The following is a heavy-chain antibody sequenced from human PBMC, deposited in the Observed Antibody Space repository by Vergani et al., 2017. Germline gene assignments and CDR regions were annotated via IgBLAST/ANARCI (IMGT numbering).Heavy chain of an antibody. V-gene: IGHV1-46*01. J-gene: IGHJ6*03. CDR2: INPSGGST. CDR3: ARENRPMTMVRGVIINSGDYYYMDV. Sequence: QVQLVQSGAEVKKPGASVKVSCKASGYTFTSYYMHWVRQAPGQGLEWMGIINPSGGSTSYAQKFQGRVTMTRDTSTSTVYMELSSLRAEDTAVYYCARENRPMTMVRGVIINSGDYYYMDVWGKGTTVTVSS. CDR1: GYTFTSYY. D-gene: IGHD3-10*01.